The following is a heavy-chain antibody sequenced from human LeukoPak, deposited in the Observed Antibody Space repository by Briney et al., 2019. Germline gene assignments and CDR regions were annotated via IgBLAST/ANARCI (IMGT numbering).Heavy chain of an antibody. D-gene: IGHD6-13*01. J-gene: IGHJ4*02. CDR2: ISGSGGST. CDR1: GFTFSSYA. Sequence: PGGSLRLSCAASGFTFSSYAVSWVRQAPGKGLEWVSAISGSGGSTYYADSVKGRFTISRDNSKNTLYLQMNSLRAGDTAVYYCAKSAEYSSSWYRGWGQGTLVTVSS. CDR3: AKSAEYSSSWYRG. V-gene: IGHV3-23*01.